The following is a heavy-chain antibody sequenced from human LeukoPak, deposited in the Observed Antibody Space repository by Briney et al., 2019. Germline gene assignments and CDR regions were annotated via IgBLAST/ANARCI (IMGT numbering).Heavy chain of an antibody. CDR2: IYSGGST. J-gene: IGHJ3*02. Sequence: GGSLRLSCAASGFTVSSNYMSWVRQAPGKGLEWVSVIYSGGSTYYADSEKGRFTISRDNAKNSLYLQMNSLRAEDTAVYYCAALYSSSWYGLDAFDIWGQGTMVTVSS. CDR1: GFTVSSNY. CDR3: AALYSSSWYGLDAFDI. V-gene: IGHV3-66*01. D-gene: IGHD6-13*01.